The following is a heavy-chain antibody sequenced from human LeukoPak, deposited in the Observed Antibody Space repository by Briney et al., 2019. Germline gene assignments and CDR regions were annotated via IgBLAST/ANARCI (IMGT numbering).Heavy chain of an antibody. V-gene: IGHV3-74*01. CDR2: INTEGTVT. J-gene: IGHJ4*02. CDR3: ATKQWLAPPPDS. CDR1: GFTFSKYW. Sequence: GGSLRLSCAASGFTFSKYWMLWGRQAPGKGRESVSRINTEGTVTTYADSVKGRFTVSRDNADNTMFLQMNSVRGEDTAVYYCATKQWLAPPPDSWGQGTPVTVSS. D-gene: IGHD6-19*01.